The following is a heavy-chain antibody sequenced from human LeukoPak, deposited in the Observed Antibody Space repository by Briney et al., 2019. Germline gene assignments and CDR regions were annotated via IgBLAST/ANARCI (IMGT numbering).Heavy chain of an antibody. D-gene: IGHD2-15*01. V-gene: IGHV3-21*01. CDR2: ISSSSSYI. CDR1: GFTFSSYS. Sequence: GGSLRLSCAASGFTFSSYSMNWGRQAPGKGLEWVSSISSSSSYIYYADSVKGRFTIYRDTAKNSLYLQMTSLRAEDTAVYYCARDGPSYCSGGSCYYYYYYMDVWGKGTTVTVSS. CDR3: ARDGPSYCSGGSCYYYYYYMDV. J-gene: IGHJ6*03.